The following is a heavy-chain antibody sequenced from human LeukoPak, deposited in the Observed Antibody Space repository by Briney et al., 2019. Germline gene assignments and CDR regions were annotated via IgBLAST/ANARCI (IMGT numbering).Heavy chain of an antibody. J-gene: IGHJ4*02. CDR2: IKNDGTVK. CDR3: TRAPYITGWLDCFDQ. V-gene: IGHV3-7*03. D-gene: IGHD6-19*01. Sequence: PGGSLRLSCAASGFTFSYHWMTWVRQAPGKGLEWVANIKNDGTVKNYVDSVKGRFTISRDNAKNSLYLQMNSLRREDTAFYYCTRAPYITGWLDCFDQWGQGALVTVSS. CDR1: GFTFSYHW.